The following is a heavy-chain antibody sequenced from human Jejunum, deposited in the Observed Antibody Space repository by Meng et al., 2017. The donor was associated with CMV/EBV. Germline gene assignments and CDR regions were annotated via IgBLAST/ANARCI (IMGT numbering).Heavy chain of an antibody. CDR1: CGSISNHY. Sequence: QVQLQEVGPRLVKPSETRSLTGSGSCGSISNHYWSWIRQPAGKGLEWIGLIYFGGSTNYNPSLKSRVTMSVEMSKNQFSMSLYSVTAADTAVYYCARGPGGFGDFNFDSWGQGTLVTVSS. D-gene: IGHD3-10*01. J-gene: IGHJ4*02. CDR3: ARGPGGFGDFNFDS. CDR2: IYFGGST. V-gene: IGHV4-4*07.